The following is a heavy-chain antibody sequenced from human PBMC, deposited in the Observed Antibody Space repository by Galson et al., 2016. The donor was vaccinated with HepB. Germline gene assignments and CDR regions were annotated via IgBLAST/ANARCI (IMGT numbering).Heavy chain of an antibody. CDR2: INHSGSP. CDR1: DGSFSGFY. V-gene: IGHV4-34*01. D-gene: IGHD6-13*01. J-gene: IGHJ4*02. Sequence: SETLSLTCGVFDGSFSGFYWNWFRQPPGKGLEWIAEINHSGSPNYNPSLKSRVTISVDTSKNQFSLNLSSVTAADTAVYYCARSFRSGYSSIWGQGTQVIVSS. CDR3: ARSFRSGYSSI.